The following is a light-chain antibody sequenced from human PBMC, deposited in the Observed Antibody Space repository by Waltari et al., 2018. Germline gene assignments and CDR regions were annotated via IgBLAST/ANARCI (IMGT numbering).Light chain of an antibody. CDR2: RVS. Sequence: DIQVTQSPSSLSASVGDTVPITCQASEGITSWLAWYQQKPGRAPKSLIYRVSTLESGVPSRFRGSGSGTDFTLTITSLQPEDFATYYCQQYHSPPYSFGQGTKVEIK. V-gene: IGKV1D-16*01. J-gene: IGKJ2*03. CDR3: QQYHSPPYS. CDR1: EGITSW.